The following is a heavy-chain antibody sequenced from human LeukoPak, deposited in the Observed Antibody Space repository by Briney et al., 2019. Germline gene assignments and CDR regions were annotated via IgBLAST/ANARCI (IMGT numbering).Heavy chain of an antibody. CDR3: ARDRQISY. CDR2: IKQDGSEK. J-gene: IGHJ4*02. Sequence: GGSLRLSCAASGFTFSNYWLTWVSQAPGQGLEWVANIKQDGSEKHYVDSVKGRFTISRDNAKNSLYLQMNSLRAEDTAVYYCARDRQISYWGQGTLVTVSS. CDR1: GFTFSNYW. V-gene: IGHV3-7*01.